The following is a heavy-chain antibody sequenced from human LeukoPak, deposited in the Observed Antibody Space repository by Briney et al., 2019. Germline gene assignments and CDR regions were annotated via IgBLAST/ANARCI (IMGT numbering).Heavy chain of an antibody. CDR1: GGSISSSSYY. V-gene: IGHV4-39*01. CDR3: GRTVYSYYYHYMDV. Sequence: SETLSLTCTVSGGSISSSSYYWGWIRQPPGKGLEWIGSIYYSGNTYYNPSLKSRVTISVDTSKNQFSLKLSSVTAADTAAYYCGRTVYSYYYHYMDVWGKGTTVTVSS. D-gene: IGHD1-14*01. CDR2: IYYSGNT. J-gene: IGHJ6*03.